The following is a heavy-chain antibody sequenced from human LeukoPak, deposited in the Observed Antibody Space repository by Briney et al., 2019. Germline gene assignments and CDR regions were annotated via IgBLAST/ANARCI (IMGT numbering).Heavy chain of an antibody. Sequence: ASVKVSCKASGYTFTGYHMHWVRQAPGHGLEGKGWINPKSGGTNYAQRFQGRVTMPRDTSISSAYMELSRLRSDDAAVYYCVRGGYNYGVDYWGQGTLVTVSS. J-gene: IGHJ4*02. CDR2: INPKSGGT. D-gene: IGHD5-18*01. CDR3: VRGGYNYGVDY. CDR1: GYTFTGYH. V-gene: IGHV1-2*02.